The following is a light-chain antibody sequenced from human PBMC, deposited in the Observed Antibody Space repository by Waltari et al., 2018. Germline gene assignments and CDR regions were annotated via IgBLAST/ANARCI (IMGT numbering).Light chain of an antibody. J-gene: IGKJ3*01. Sequence: DILLTQSPSFLSASVGDRISITCRPSQDISNYLAWLQQKPGKAPKVLIYAASSLQSGVPARFSGSGSGAEFTLTISSLQPEDFATYYCQQFESYPRTFGPGTAVDIK. V-gene: IGKV1-9*01. CDR3: QQFESYPRT. CDR2: AAS. CDR1: QDISNY.